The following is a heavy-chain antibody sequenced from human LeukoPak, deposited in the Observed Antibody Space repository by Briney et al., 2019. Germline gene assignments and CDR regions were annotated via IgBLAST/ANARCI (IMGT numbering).Heavy chain of an antibody. V-gene: IGHV1-69*05. CDR3: ASVARGWYYYMDV. Sequence: ASVKVSCKASGGTFSSYAISWVRQAPGQGLEWMGGIIPIFGTANYAQMFQGRVTITTDESTSTAYMELSSLRSEDTAVYYCASVARGWYYYMDVWGKGTTVTVSS. CDR1: GGTFSSYA. CDR2: IIPIFGTA. J-gene: IGHJ6*03. D-gene: IGHD2-15*01.